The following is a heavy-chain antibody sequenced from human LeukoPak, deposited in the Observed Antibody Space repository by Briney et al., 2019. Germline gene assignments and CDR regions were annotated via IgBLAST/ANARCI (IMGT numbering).Heavy chain of an antibody. D-gene: IGHD2/OR15-2a*01. CDR2: INTDGRAS. Sequence: GGSLRLSCAAAECTISIECRHWGRQVPGKGLLWVARINTDGRASTYADSVKGRFIISRDNAENTVSLQINDLRADDSAVYYCARDPGNFYLPYYDYMDVWGEGTTVTVSS. CDR1: ECTISIEC. V-gene: IGHV3-74*01. J-gene: IGHJ6*03. CDR3: ARDPGNFYLPYYDYMDV.